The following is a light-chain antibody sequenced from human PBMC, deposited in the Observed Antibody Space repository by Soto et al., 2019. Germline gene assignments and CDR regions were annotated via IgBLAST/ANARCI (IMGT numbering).Light chain of an antibody. CDR2: DVS. CDR1: SSDVGGYNY. V-gene: IGLV2-8*01. CDR3: SSYAGSSWV. Sequence: QSALTQPASVSGSPGQSITISCTGTSSDVGGYNYLSWYQQHPGKAPKLMIYDVSKRPSGVPYRFSGSKSGNAASLTVSGLQGEDEADYYCSSYAGSSWVFGGGTKLTVL. J-gene: IGLJ3*02.